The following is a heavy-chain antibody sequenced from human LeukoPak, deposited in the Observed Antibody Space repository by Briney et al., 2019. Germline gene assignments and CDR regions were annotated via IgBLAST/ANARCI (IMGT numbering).Heavy chain of an antibody. CDR2: IYYSGST. CDR3: AGFGSYFDY. J-gene: IGHJ4*02. V-gene: IGHV4-39*01. D-gene: IGHD1-26*01. CDR1: GGSISSSSYY. Sequence: SETLSLTCTVSGGSISSSSYYWGWIRQPPGKGLEWTGSIYYSGSTYYNPSLKSRVTISVDTSKNQFSLKLSPVTAADTAVYYCAGFGSYFDYWGQGTLVTVSS.